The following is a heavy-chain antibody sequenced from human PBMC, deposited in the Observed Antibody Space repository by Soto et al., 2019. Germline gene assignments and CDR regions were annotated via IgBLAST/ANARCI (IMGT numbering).Heavy chain of an antibody. D-gene: IGHD3-3*01. CDR3: ATPFTIFGVVRVPYYYYGMDV. CDR2: IIPIFGTA. J-gene: IGHJ6*02. V-gene: IGHV1-69*13. Sequence: SVKVSCKASGGTFSSYAISWVRQAPGQGLEWMGGIIPIFGTANYAQKFQGRVTITADESTSTAYMELSSLRSEDTAVYYCATPFTIFGVVRVPYYYYGMDVWGQGTTVTVSS. CDR1: GGTFSSYA.